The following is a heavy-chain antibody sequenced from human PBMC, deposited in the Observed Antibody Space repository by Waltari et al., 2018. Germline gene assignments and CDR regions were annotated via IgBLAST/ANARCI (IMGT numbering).Heavy chain of an antibody. CDR2: INPNSVGT. CDR1: GYTFTGYY. CDR3: ARDLVRGVPPTFDP. Sequence: QVQLVQSGAEVKKPGASVKVSCKASGYTFTGYYMHWVRQAPGQGLEWMGWINPNSVGTNDAQKFQGRVTMTRDTSISTAYMELSRLRSDDTAVYYCARDLVRGVPPTFDPWGQGTLVTVSS. D-gene: IGHD3-10*01. V-gene: IGHV1-2*02. J-gene: IGHJ5*02.